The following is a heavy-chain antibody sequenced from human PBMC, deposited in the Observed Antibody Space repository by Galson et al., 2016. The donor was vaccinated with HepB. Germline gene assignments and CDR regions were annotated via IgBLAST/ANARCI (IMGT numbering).Heavy chain of an antibody. D-gene: IGHD3-16*01. J-gene: IGHJ5*02. CDR2: IYWDDDK. CDR1: GFSLNTRGVG. Sequence: PALVKPTQTLTLTCSFSGFSLNTRGVGVVWIRQPPGKALEWLGFIYWDDDKYYRPSLKSRLTITKDTSKNQVVLTLTNVDPVGTATYYCALRRDTFGGALVGTCDPGGQGTPVTVSS. V-gene: IGHV2-5*02. CDR3: ALRRDTFGGALVGTCDP.